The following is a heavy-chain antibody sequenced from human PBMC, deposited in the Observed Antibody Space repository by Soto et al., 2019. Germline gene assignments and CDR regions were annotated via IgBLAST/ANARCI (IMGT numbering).Heavy chain of an antibody. Sequence: ASVKVSCKTSGYIFSDYLIHWVRQAPGQGLEWMEWVRPNGGGTHYAQKFQGRVTMTRDTSLGTAYMDLGRLTSDDTAVYYCVREDGHGRKFDYWGPGTLVTVSS. J-gene: IGHJ4*02. CDR1: GYIFSDYL. CDR2: VRPNGGGT. D-gene: IGHD1-26*01. V-gene: IGHV1-2*02. CDR3: VREDGHGRKFDY.